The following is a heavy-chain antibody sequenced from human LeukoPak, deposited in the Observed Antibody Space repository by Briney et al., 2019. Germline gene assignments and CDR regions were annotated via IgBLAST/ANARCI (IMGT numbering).Heavy chain of an antibody. V-gene: IGHV1-18*01. J-gene: IGHJ3*02. CDR2: ISAYNGNT. D-gene: IGHD3-10*01. CDR3: ARDGFFGSGTVGAFDI. Sequence: GASVKVSCKASGYTFISYGISWVRQAPGQRLEWMGWISAYNGNTNYAQKFQGRVTMITDTSTSTAYMELRSLRADDTAVYYCARDGFFGSGTVGAFDIWGQGTMVTVSS. CDR1: GYTFISYG.